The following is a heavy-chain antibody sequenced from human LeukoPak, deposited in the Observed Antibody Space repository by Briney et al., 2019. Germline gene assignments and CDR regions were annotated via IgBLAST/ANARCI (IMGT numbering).Heavy chain of an antibody. D-gene: IGHD3-22*01. CDR3: ARTYYFDSSGYTDSFDI. CDR1: GGSISSGDYY. J-gene: IGHJ3*02. V-gene: IGHV4-30-4*01. CDR2: IYYTGST. Sequence: SETLSLTCTVSGGSISSGDYYWSWIRQSPGKGLEWIGYIYYTGSTYYNPSLKSRLTISVDTSKNQFSLKLNSVTAADTAVYYCARTYYFDSSGYTDSFDIWGQGTMVTVSS.